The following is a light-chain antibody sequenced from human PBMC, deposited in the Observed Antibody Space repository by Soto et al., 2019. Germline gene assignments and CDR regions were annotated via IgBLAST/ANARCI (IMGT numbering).Light chain of an antibody. Sequence: SALTQSASDAGSPGQSFTTSCTGPRRDVDFYNFVSWYQQHTGKAPKLIIYEVSNKYSGVSSRFSGYKYGNTACLTISGLRDEEEGDYYCSPHPIKSYVFGNGTKSPS. V-gene: IGLV2-14*01. CDR2: EVS. CDR1: RRDVDFYNF. J-gene: IGLJ1*01. CDR3: SPHPIKSYV.